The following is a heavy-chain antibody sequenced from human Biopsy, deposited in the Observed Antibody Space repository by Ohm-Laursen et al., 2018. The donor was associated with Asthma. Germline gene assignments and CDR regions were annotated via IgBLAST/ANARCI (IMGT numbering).Heavy chain of an antibody. CDR3: ARGALTTVTTSRFDP. CDR2: IHHGGTN. J-gene: IGHJ5*02. Sequence: SDTLSLTCTVSGDSITSGGCCWNWIRQHPGKGLEWIGYIHHGGTNYFNPSLKSRVSFSRDTSKNQFSLKLSSVTAADTAVYYCARGALTTVTTSRFDPWGQGTLVTVSS. CDR1: GDSITSGGCC. D-gene: IGHD4-17*01. V-gene: IGHV4-31*03.